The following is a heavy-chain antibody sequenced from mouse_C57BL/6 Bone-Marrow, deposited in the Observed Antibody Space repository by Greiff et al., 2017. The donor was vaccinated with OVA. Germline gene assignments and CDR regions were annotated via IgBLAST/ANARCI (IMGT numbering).Heavy chain of an antibody. V-gene: IGHV1-15*01. CDR2: IDPETGGT. CDR1: GYTFTDYE. CDR3: TRSGGNWYYFDY. D-gene: IGHD4-1*01. Sequence: LVESGAELVRPGASVTLSCKASGYTFTDYEMHWVKQTPVHGLEWIGAIDPETGGTAYNQKFKGKAILTADKSSSTAYMELRSLTSEDSAVYYCTRSGGNWYYFDYWGQGTTLTVSS. J-gene: IGHJ2*01.